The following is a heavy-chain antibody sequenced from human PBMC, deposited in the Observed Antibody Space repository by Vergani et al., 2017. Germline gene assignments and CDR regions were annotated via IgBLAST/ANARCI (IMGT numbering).Heavy chain of an antibody. CDR1: GYSFTNYW. Sequence: EVQLVQSGAEVKKPGESLKISCQISGYSFTNYWIGWVRQMPGKGLEWMGIIHPADSDTRYSPAFQDKVTISVDKSISTDYLQRSSLRASDSAMYYCARLYGRDSSGSKYFDYWGQGTLVTVSS. CDR2: IHPADSDT. V-gene: IGHV5-51*01. D-gene: IGHD3-22*01. CDR3: ARLYGRDSSGSKYFDY. J-gene: IGHJ4*02.